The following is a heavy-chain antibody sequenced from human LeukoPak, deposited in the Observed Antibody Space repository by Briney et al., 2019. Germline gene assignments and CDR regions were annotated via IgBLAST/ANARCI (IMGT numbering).Heavy chain of an antibody. CDR1: GFSLSTSGVG. V-gene: IGHV2-5*01. CDR2: IYWNDDN. J-gene: IGHJ5*02. Sequence: SGPTLVNPTQTLTLNCTFSGFSLSTSGVGVGWIRQPPGKALEWLALIYWNDDNRYSPSLNSRLTITRDTSKNQVVLTMTNMAAVDTGTYFCALRRPATVPASSDCFGPWGQGALVTVSS. CDR3: ALRRPATVPASSDCFGP. D-gene: IGHD2-2*01.